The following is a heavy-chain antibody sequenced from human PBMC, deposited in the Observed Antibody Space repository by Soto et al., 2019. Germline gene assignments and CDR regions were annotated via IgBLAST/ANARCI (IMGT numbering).Heavy chain of an antibody. D-gene: IGHD6-19*01. CDR1: GFTFSSFG. CDR3: AKPTVPFGRAAVAGTFEH. CDR2: ISYDGANK. Sequence: PGGSLRLSCAASGFTFSSFGMYWVRQAPGKGLEWVAVISYDGANKYYADSVKGRFTISRDNSKNTLYLQMNSLRVEDTAVFYCAKPTVPFGRAAVAGTFEHWGQGTLVTVYS. J-gene: IGHJ4*02. V-gene: IGHV3-30*18.